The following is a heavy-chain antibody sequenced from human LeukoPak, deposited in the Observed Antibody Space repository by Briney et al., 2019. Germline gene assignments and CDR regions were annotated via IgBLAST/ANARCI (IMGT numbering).Heavy chain of an antibody. D-gene: IGHD3-22*01. Sequence: ASVKVSCTASGYTFTSYDINWVRQATGQGLEWMGWMNPNSGNTGYAQKFQGRVTMTRNTSISTAYMELSSLRSEDTAVYYCARGSGYYYDSSGPGDFDYWGQGTLVTVSS. CDR2: MNPNSGNT. J-gene: IGHJ4*02. CDR1: GYTFTSYD. V-gene: IGHV1-8*01. CDR3: ARGSGYYYDSSGPGDFDY.